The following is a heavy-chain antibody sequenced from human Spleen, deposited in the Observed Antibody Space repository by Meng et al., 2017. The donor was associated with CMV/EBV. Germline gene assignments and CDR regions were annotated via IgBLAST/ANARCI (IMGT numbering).Heavy chain of an antibody. J-gene: IGHJ4*02. Sequence: VPLAVSGPALLTPSHTPYLPWAVYGGVVSGYYWSWIRQPPGKGLEWIGEINHSGSTNYNPSLKSRVTISVDTSQNQFSLKLSSVTAADTAVYYCARGRSGSYLDYWGQGTLVTVPS. CDR1: GGVVSGYY. D-gene: IGHD3-10*01. CDR3: ARGRSGSYLDY. V-gene: IGHV4-34*01. CDR2: INHSGST.